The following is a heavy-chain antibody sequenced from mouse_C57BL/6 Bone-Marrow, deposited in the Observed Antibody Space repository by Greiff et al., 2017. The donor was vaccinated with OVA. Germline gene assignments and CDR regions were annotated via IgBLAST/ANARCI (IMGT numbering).Heavy chain of an antibody. J-gene: IGHJ4*01. Sequence: QVQLKQSGAELVRPGTSVKMSCKASGYTITNYWLGWAKQRPGHGLEWIGDIYPGGGYTNSTEKFKDKAQLTADKSSSPAYMQVSSLTSEDSAIYYCARLGRPGAMDYWGQGTSVTVSS. CDR1: GYTITNYW. CDR3: ARLGRPGAMDY. V-gene: IGHV1-63*01. CDR2: IYPGGGYT.